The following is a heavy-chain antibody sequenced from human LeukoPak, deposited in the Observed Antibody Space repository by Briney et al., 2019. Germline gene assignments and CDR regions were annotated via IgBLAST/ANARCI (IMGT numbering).Heavy chain of an antibody. J-gene: IGHJ4*02. Sequence: GGSLRLSCATSGFTFRSYWMSWVRHAPGKGLEWVANIKQDGSEKYYVDSVKGRFTISRDNAKNSLYLQMNSLRAEDTAVYYCARDRGSYCSGGSCHFFDYWGQGTLVTVSS. CDR1: GFTFRSYW. D-gene: IGHD2-15*01. CDR3: ARDRGSYCSGGSCHFFDY. V-gene: IGHV3-7*01. CDR2: IKQDGSEK.